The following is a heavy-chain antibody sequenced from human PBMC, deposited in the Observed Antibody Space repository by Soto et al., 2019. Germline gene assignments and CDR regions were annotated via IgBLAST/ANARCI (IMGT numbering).Heavy chain of an antibody. D-gene: IGHD3-16*01. Sequence: WTWIRQPPGRGLEWIADYRDSASYSPSLKSRVTISADTSKNQFSLNLSSVAAADTAVYYCAAYRHGEGGRGYWGQGTLVTVSS. J-gene: IGHJ4*02. CDR3: AAYRHGEGGRGY. CDR2: YRDSA. V-gene: IGHV4-59*08.